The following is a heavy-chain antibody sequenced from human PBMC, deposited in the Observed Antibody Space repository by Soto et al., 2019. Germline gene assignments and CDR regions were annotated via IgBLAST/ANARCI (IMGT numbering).Heavy chain of an antibody. J-gene: IGHJ5*02. V-gene: IGHV2-70*01. CDR2: IDWDDDK. CDR3: ARPTNWNYGGGQGFDP. Sequence: GSGPTLVNPTQTLTLTCTFSGFSLSTSGMCVSWIRQPPGKALEWLALIDWDDDKYYRTSLKTRLTISKDTSKNQVVLTLTNMDPVDTATYYCARPTNWNYGGGQGFDPWGQGTLVTVS. D-gene: IGHD1-7*01. CDR1: GFSLSTSGMC.